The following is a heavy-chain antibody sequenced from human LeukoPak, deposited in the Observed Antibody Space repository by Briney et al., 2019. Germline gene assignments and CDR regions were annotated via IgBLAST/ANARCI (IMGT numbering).Heavy chain of an antibody. CDR1: GYTFTSYD. CDR2: ITPNSGGT. Sequence: AASVKVSCKASGYTFTSYDINWVRQATGQGLEWMGWITPNSGGTIYGQKFQGRVTLTRDTSTSTAYMELSRLRSDDTAVYYCARVASTTRRHDAFDIWGQGTMVTISS. D-gene: IGHD1-1*01. CDR3: ARVASTTRRHDAFDI. J-gene: IGHJ3*02. V-gene: IGHV1-2*02.